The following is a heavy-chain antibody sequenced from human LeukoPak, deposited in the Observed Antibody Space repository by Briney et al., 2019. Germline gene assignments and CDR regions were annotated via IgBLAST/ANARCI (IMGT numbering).Heavy chain of an antibody. CDR2: ISTSSSYI. CDR3: AKDHIGSIDY. CDR1: RFTFSTYS. J-gene: IGHJ4*02. Sequence: EGSLRLSCAASRFTFSTYSMNWVRQAPGKGLEWVASISTSSSYIYYADSLKGRFTISRDNSKKSLYLQMNSLKTEDTALYYCAKDHIGSIDYWGQGTLVTVSS. V-gene: IGHV3-21*04. D-gene: IGHD1-26*01.